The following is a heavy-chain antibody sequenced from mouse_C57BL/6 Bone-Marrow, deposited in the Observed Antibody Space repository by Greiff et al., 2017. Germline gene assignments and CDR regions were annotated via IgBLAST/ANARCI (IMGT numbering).Heavy chain of an antibody. J-gene: IGHJ1*03. CDR1: GYTFTEYT. Sequence: VQLQESGAELVKPGASVKLSCKASGYTFTEYTIHWVKQRSGQGLEWIGWFYPGSGSIKYNEKFKDKATLTADKSSSTVYMELSRVTSEDSAVYSCARHGTTVVARYWYFDVWGTGTTVTVSS. D-gene: IGHD1-1*01. CDR2: FYPGSGSI. CDR3: ARHGTTVVARYWYFDV. V-gene: IGHV1-62-2*01.